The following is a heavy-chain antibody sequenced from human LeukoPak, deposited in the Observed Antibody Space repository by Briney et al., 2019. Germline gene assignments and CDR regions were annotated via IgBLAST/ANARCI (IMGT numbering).Heavy chain of an antibody. CDR2: IIPIFGTA. CDR1: GGTFSSYA. CDR3: ARGYSSSRKPNWFDP. V-gene: IGHV1-69*05. J-gene: IGHJ5*02. Sequence: SVKVSCKASGGTFSSYAISWVRQALGQGLEWMGGIIPIFGTANYAQKFQGRATITTDESTSTAYMELSRLRSDDTAVYYCARGYSSSRKPNWFDPWGQGTLVTVSS. D-gene: IGHD6-6*01.